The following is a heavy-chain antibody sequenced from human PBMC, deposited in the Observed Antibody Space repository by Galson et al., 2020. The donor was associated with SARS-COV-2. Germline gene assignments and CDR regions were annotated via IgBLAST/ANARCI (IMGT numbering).Heavy chain of an antibody. CDR2: ISHDGKIQ. Sequence: QLGESLKISCAASGFTFTNYAMHWVRQAPGKGLEWLTVISHDGKIQYYADSVKGRFTISRDNSGNMVFLQIVSLRPDDTALYYCTRDVSGGASDIWGQGTMVTVSS. CDR1: GFTFTNYA. D-gene: IGHD1-26*01. CDR3: TRDVSGGASDI. J-gene: IGHJ3*02. V-gene: IGHV3-30*04.